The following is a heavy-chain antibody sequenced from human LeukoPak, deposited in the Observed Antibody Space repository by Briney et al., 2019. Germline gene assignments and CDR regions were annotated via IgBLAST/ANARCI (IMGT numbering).Heavy chain of an antibody. Sequence: SETLSLTCTVSGGSISSYYWSWIRQPPGKGLEWIGYIYYSRSTNYNPSLKSRVTISVDTSKNQFSLKLSSVTAADTAVYYCAGGGVSGYYYYMDVWGKGTTVTVSS. CDR2: IYYSRST. D-gene: IGHD1-26*01. CDR3: AGGGVSGYYYYMDV. V-gene: IGHV4-59*01. CDR1: GGSISSYY. J-gene: IGHJ6*03.